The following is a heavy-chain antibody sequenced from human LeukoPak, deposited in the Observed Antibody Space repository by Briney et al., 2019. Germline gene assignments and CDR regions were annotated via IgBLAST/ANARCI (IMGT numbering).Heavy chain of an antibody. CDR1: GFTFSSDS. CDR2: ISGSGVST. V-gene: IGHV3-23*01. Sequence: GGSLRLSCAASGFTFSSDSMTWVRRAPGKGLEWVSTISGSGVSTFYADPVKGRFTISRDNSKNTLYLHMNSLSAEDTAVYYCAKDSFSSRWGQGTLVTISS. CDR3: AKDSFSSR. D-gene: IGHD6-13*01. J-gene: IGHJ4*02.